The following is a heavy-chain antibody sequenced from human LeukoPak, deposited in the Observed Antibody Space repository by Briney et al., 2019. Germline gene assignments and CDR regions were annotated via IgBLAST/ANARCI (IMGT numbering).Heavy chain of an antibody. Sequence: GGSLRLSCAASGFTFDDYGMSWVRQAPGKGLEWVSGINWNGGSTGYADSVKGRFTISRDNAKDSLYLQINSLRAEGTALYYCARAVGGSSLGSWGQGTLVTVSS. V-gene: IGHV3-20*04. J-gene: IGHJ5*02. D-gene: IGHD6-13*01. CDR2: INWNGGST. CDR3: ARAVGGSSLGS. CDR1: GFTFDDYG.